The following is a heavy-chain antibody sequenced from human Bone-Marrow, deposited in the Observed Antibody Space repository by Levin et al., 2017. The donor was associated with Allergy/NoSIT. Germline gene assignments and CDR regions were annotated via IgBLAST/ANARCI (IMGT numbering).Heavy chain of an antibody. CDR1: GFSINTRGMC. V-gene: IGHV2-70*13. D-gene: IGHD3-9*01. CDR2: LDWAGDK. J-gene: IGHJ5*02. Sequence: SGPTLVKPTQTLTLTCSFSGFSINTRGMCLSWIRQPPGKALEWLALLDWAGDKLYSTSLRTRLTISKDTSRNQVVLTMTNMDPLDTATYYCALTHWVGDDMTGFYDRFDPWGQGTLVTVSS. CDR3: ALTHWVGDDMTGFYDRFDP.